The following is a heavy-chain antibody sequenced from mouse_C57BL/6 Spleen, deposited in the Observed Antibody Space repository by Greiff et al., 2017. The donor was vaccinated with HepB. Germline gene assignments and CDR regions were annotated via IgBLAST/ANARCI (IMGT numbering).Heavy chain of an antibody. V-gene: IGHV5-17*01. CDR2: ISSGSSTI. Sequence: EVHLVESGGGLVKPGGSLKLSCAASGFTFSDYGMHWVRQAPEKGLEWVAYISSGSSTIYYADTVKGRFTISRDNAKNTLFLQMTSLRSEDTAMYYCARTYDGYLYYAMDYWGQGTSVTVSS. J-gene: IGHJ4*01. D-gene: IGHD2-3*01. CDR1: GFTFSDYG. CDR3: ARTYDGYLYYAMDY.